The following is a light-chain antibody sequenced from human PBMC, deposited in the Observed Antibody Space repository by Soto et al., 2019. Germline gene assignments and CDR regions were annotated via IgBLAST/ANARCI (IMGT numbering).Light chain of an antibody. CDR3: ASYASNNNYV. J-gene: IGLJ1*01. CDR2: EVS. CDR1: NSDVGAYDY. Sequence: QSALTQPASVSGSPGQSITISCTGTNSDVGAYDYVSWYQQHPGKVPKLMIYEVSDRPSGVSNRFSGSKSGNTASLTISRLQADDEADYYCASYASNNNYVFGTGTKVTVL. V-gene: IGLV2-14*01.